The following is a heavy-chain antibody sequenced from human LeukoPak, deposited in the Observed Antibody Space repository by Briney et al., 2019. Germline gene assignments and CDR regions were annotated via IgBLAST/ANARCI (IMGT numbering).Heavy chain of an antibody. CDR1: GFTFSSYW. CDR2: LKFDGTIT. CDR3: AGQANNWFDP. V-gene: IGHV3-74*03. J-gene: IGHJ5*02. Sequence: PGGSLRLSCAASGFTFSSYWMHWVRQAPGKGLVWVSRLKFDGTITQYADSVKGRFTVSRDNAKNTLYLQMDSLRAEDTAVYYCAGQANNWFDPWGQGNLVTVSS.